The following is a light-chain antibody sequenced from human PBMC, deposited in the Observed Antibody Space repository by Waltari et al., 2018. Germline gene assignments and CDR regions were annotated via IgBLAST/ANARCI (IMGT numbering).Light chain of an antibody. CDR1: QSLLHSNGNTY. CDR2: GGS. Sequence: DLVMPQTPLSLPITPGEPAYISSRSSQSLLHSNGNTYLHWYLQKPGQSPQLLIYGGSNRASGVPDRFSGSGSGTDFTLKISKVEAEDVGVYYCVQGIAFPRTFGQGTKVEIK. CDR3: VQGIAFPRT. J-gene: IGKJ1*01. V-gene: IGKV2-40*01.